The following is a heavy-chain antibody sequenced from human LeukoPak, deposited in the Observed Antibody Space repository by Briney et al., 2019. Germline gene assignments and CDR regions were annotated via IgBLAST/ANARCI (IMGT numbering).Heavy chain of an antibody. CDR1: GGSISSSNW. CDR3: ARDRLQAPWYYFDY. Sequence: SETLSLTCAVSGGSISSSNWWSWVRQPPGKGLEWIGERYHTGDSNYNPSLKSRLTISIDKSKNQFSLGLSSVTAADTAVYYCARDRLQAPWYYFDYWGQGILVTVSS. D-gene: IGHD4-11*01. J-gene: IGHJ4*02. V-gene: IGHV4-4*02. CDR2: RYHTGDS.